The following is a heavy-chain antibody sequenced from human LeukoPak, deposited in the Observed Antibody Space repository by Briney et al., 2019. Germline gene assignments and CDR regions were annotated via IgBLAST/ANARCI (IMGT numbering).Heavy chain of an antibody. V-gene: IGHV3-9*01. CDR2: ISWNSDIK. J-gene: IGHJ4*02. CDR1: GFTFDDYA. CDR3: AKDLGAYGSGSYPLDY. Sequence: SGRSLRLSCAASGFTFDDYAMHWVRQAPGKGLEWVSGISWNSDIKGYADSVKGRFTISRDNAKNSLYLQMNSLRAEDTALYYCAKDLGAYGSGSYPLDYWGQGTLVTVSS. D-gene: IGHD3-10*01.